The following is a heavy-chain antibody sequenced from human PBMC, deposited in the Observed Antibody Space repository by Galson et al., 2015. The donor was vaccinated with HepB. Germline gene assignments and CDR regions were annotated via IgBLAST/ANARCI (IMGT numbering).Heavy chain of an antibody. D-gene: IGHD3-3*02. J-gene: IGHJ5*02. Sequence: SLRLSCAASGFTFSSYGLHWVRQAPGKGLEWVADIWSDGINKYYADSVKGRFTISRDNSKSTLYLQMNSLRAEDTSVYYCARDISWGSAESWGQGTLVTVSS. CDR3: ARDISWGSAES. CDR1: GFTFSSYG. V-gene: IGHV3-33*01. CDR2: IWSDGINK.